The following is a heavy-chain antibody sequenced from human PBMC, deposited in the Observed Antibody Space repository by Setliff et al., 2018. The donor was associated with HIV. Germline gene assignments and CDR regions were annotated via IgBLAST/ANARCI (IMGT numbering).Heavy chain of an antibody. Sequence: TCTVSGGSIRTYYWSWIRQPPGKGLEWIGYIYYSGSTNYNPSLKSRLTISVDTSKNQFSLKLSSVTAADTAVYYCARGNYYDSSGYYPSSRGHDAFDIWGQGTMVTVSS. CDR2: IYYSGST. CDR3: ARGNYYDSSGYYPSSRGHDAFDI. V-gene: IGHV4-59*01. CDR1: GGSIRTYY. D-gene: IGHD3-22*01. J-gene: IGHJ3*02.